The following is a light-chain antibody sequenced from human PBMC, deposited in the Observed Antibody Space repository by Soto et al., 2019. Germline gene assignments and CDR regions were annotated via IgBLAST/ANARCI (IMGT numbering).Light chain of an antibody. Sequence: EIVMTQSPATLSVSQGERSTLSCRASQSVSSRYLAWYQTKPGQAPRLIMFGASSRATGIPDRFIGSVSGTDVTLTISRLQPEDFALYFCQHYGSSPITFGQGTRLEIK. J-gene: IGKJ5*01. CDR3: QHYGSSPIT. CDR2: GAS. CDR1: QSVSSRY. V-gene: IGKV3-20*01.